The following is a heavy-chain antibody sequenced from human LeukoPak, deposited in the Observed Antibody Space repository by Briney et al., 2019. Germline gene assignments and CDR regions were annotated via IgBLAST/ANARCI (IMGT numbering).Heavy chain of an antibody. J-gene: IGHJ4*02. CDR3: ARGIRDMAVSVPTPFDY. D-gene: IGHD6-19*01. V-gene: IGHV1-2*02. CDR1: GYTSTAYY. Sequence: ASVKVSCKASGYTSTAYYMHWVRQAPGQGLELVGWINPNSGGTNYAQKFQGRGTMTRDTSISTAYMELSRLRSDDTAVYYCARGIRDMAVSVPTPFDYWGQGSLVTVSS. CDR2: INPNSGGT.